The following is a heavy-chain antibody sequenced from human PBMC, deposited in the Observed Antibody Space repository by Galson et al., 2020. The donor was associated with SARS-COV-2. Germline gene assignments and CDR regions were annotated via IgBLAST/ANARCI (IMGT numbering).Heavy chain of an antibody. Sequence: TLSLTCAVSGTSISSGSYSWNWIRQPPGKGLEWIGYISHSGGTYYNPSLKSRVTISGDRSKNQFSLRLSSVTAADTAVYYCARLHYGEYAPEAFDIWGPGTMVTVAS. CDR1: GTSISSGSYS. J-gene: IGHJ3*02. CDR3: ARLHYGEYAPEAFDI. D-gene: IGHD4-17*01. V-gene: IGHV4-30-2*01. CDR2: ISHSGGT.